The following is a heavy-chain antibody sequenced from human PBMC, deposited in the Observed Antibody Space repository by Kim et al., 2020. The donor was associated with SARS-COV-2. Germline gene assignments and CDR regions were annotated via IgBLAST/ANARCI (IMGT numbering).Heavy chain of an antibody. CDR1: GFTFSSYA. J-gene: IGHJ4*02. CDR3: ACGSGSYYDFDY. V-gene: IGHV3-30*04. D-gene: IGHD3-10*01. CDR2: ISYDGSNK. Sequence: GGSLRLSCAASGFTFSSYAMHWVRQAPGKGLEWVAVISYDGSNKYYADSVKGRFTISRDNSKNTLYLQMNSLRAEDTVVYYCACGSGSYYDFDYWGQGTLVTVSS.